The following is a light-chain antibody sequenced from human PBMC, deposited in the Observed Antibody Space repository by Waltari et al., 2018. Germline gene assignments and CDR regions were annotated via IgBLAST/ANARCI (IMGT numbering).Light chain of an antibody. CDR2: AAS. Sequence: DIQVTQSPSSLSASVGDRVTITCRASQNVRHYLNWYQQAPGEAPKLLIYAASSLQSGVPSRFSGTGSGTDFNITITSLQREDFSTYYCQQSYSTPHTCGQGTKVAI. J-gene: IGKJ2*01. V-gene: IGKV1-39*01. CDR1: QNVRHY. CDR3: QQSYSTPHT.